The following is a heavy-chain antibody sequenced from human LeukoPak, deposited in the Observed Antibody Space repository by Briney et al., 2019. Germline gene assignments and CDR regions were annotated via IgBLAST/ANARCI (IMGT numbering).Heavy chain of an antibody. CDR2: INAGNGNT. J-gene: IGHJ4*02. Sequence: ASVKVSCKASGYTFTSYAMHWVRQAPGQRLEWMGWINAGNGNTKYSQKFQGRVTITRDTSASTAYMELSSLRSEDTAVYYCARAGTTVTDFEYWGQGAMGIVS. CDR3: ARAGTTVTDFEY. D-gene: IGHD4-17*01. V-gene: IGHV1-3*01. CDR1: GYTFTSYA.